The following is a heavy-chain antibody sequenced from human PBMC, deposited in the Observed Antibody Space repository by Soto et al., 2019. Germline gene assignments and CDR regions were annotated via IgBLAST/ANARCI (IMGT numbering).Heavy chain of an antibody. CDR2: ISYDGSNK. D-gene: IGHD4-4*01. Sequence: GGSLRLSCAASGFTFSSYAMHWVRQAPGKGLEWVAVISYDGSNKYYADSVKGRFTISRDDSKNILYLQMNSLKTEDTGVYFCTTDLPTLIPQVDSWGQGTLVTVSS. CDR3: TTDLPTLIPQVDS. CDR1: GFTFSSYA. J-gene: IGHJ4*02. V-gene: IGHV3-30-3*01.